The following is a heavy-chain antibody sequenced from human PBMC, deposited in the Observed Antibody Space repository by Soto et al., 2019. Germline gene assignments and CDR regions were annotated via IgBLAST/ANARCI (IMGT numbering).Heavy chain of an antibody. CDR3: ARGRASWNYYVLDY. V-gene: IGHV1-8*01. D-gene: IGHD3-10*01. J-gene: IGHJ4*02. CDR2: INPNSGNI. Sequence: ASVKVSCKASGNTFTSYAINWVRQATGHGLEWMGWINPNSGNIGYAQKFQGRATMTRDTAIRTAYMEVSRLRSDDTAVYYCARGRASWNYYVLDYWGQGTLVTVSS. CDR1: GNTFTSYA.